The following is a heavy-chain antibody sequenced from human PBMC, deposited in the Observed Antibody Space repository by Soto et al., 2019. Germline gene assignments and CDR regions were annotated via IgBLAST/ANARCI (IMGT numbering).Heavy chain of an antibody. J-gene: IGHJ5*02. Sequence: GGSLRLSYAASGFTFSNAWMSWVRQAPGKGLEWVGRIKSKTDGGTTDYAAPVKGRFTISRDDSKNTLYLQMNSLKTEDAAVYYCTTDPEWLVGNWFDPWGQGTLVTVSS. V-gene: IGHV3-15*01. CDR1: GFTFSNAW. CDR2: IKSKTDGGTT. CDR3: TTDPEWLVGNWFDP. D-gene: IGHD6-19*01.